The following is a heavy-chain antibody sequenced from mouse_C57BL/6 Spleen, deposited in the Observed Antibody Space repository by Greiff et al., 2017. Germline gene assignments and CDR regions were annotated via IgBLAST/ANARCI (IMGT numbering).Heavy chain of an antibody. J-gene: IGHJ1*03. Sequence: EVKLQESGPGLVKPSQSLSLTCSVTGYSITSGYYWNWIRQFPGNKLEWMGYISYDGSNNYNPSLKNRISITRDTSKNQFFLKLNSVTTEDTATYYCAGSNYWYFDVWGTGTTVTVSS. CDR1: GYSITSGYY. CDR2: ISYDGSN. V-gene: IGHV3-6*01. CDR3: AGSNYWYFDV. D-gene: IGHD2-5*01.